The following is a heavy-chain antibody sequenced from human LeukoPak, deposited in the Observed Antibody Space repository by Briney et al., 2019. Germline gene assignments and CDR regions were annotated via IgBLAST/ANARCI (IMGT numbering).Heavy chain of an antibody. CDR1: GFTFSPFW. V-gene: IGHV3-74*01. CDR2: IKGDGTYK. D-gene: IGHD5-24*01. J-gene: IGHJ4*02. Sequence: PEGSLRLSCAASGFTFSPFWMHWVRQAPGKGLEWVSRIKGDGTYKNYADSVRGRFTISRDNTRNTLSLQMNSLRAEDTAVYFCVRDGDAYNFDWWGQGALVTVSS. CDR3: VRDGDAYNFDW.